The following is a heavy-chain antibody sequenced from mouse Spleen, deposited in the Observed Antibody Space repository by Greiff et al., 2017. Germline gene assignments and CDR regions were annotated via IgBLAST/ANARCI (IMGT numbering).Heavy chain of an antibody. CDR1: GFTFSSFG. D-gene: IGHD2-2*01. J-gene: IGHJ1*01. CDR3: ARSGGYDEAYWYFDV. CDR2: ISSGSSTI. V-gene: IGHV5-17*02. Sequence: EVQLVESGGGLVQPGGSRKLSCAASGFTFSSFGMHWVRQAPEKGLEWVAYISSGSSTIYYADTVKGRSTISRDNPKNTLLLQMTSLRSEDKAMYYCARSGGYDEAYWYFDVWGAGTTVTVSS.